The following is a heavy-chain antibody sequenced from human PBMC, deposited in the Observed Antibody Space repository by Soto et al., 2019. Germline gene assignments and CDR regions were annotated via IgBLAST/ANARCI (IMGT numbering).Heavy chain of an antibody. V-gene: IGHV3-23*01. D-gene: IGHD2-15*01. Sequence: HLGGSLRLSCAASGFTFSSHSMSWVRQTPGKGLEWVSSILGSGGDTYYADSVKGRFTISRDNSKNTLYLQMNSLRVEDAAIYYCAKDYCSGGNCYGVLFDSWGQGTLVTVSS. CDR1: GFTFSSHS. CDR2: ILGSGGDT. CDR3: AKDYCSGGNCYGVLFDS. J-gene: IGHJ4*02.